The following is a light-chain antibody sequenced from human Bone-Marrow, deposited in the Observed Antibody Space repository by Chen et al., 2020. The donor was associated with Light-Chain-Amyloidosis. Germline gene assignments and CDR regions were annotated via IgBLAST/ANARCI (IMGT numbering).Light chain of an antibody. CDR1: SSDVGAYTY. CDR3: SSYAGTYTWV. CDR2: DVN. J-gene: IGLJ3*02. Sequence: QSALTQPRSVSGSLGRSVTTSCTGPSSDVGAYTYVSWYQQHPGKAPKLIIYDVNKRPSGVPDRFSGSQSGSTASLTISRLQADDESDYFCSSYAGTYTWVFGGGTKLTVL. V-gene: IGLV2-11*01.